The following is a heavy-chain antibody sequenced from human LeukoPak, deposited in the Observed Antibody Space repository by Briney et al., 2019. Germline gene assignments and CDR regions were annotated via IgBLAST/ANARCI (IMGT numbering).Heavy chain of an antibody. Sequence: PGGSLRLSCAVSGFSFNNAWMNWVRQAPGKGLEWVGRIKRKIDGETTDYAAPVKGRFTISRGDSKSTLYLQMNSLKSENTAVYYCTTLSFVWFGDDYWGQGTLVTVSS. CDR2: IKRKIDGETT. D-gene: IGHD3-10*01. CDR3: TTLSFVWFGDDY. V-gene: IGHV3-15*01. J-gene: IGHJ4*02. CDR1: GFSFNNAW.